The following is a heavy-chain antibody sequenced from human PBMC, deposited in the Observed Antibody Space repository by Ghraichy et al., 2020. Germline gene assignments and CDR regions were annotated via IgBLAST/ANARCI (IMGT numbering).Heavy chain of an antibody. D-gene: IGHD3-10*01. J-gene: IGHJ4*02. Sequence: SETLSLTCAVYGGSFSGYYWSWIRQPPGKGLEWIGEINHSGSTNYNPSLKSRVTISVDTSKNQFSLKLSSVTAADTAVYYCARGGSHRYYYGSGFDYWGQGTLVTVSS. CDR3: ARGGSHRYYYGSGFDY. CDR1: GGSFSGYY. CDR2: INHSGST. V-gene: IGHV4-34*01.